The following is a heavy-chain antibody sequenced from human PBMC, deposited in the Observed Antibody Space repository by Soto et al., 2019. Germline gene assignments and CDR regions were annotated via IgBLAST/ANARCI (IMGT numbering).Heavy chain of an antibody. Sequence: ASVKVSCKASGYNFSSYGYAWVRQVPGQGLEWMGWISAYNGDTNYAQKFQDRVTLTTDTSTTTAYMELRNLGSDDTAVYYCARSGAYCTSITCLFDSFWGLGTLVTGSS. CDR2: ISAYNGDT. V-gene: IGHV1-18*01. CDR3: ARSGAYCTSITCLFDSF. J-gene: IGHJ4*02. CDR1: GYNFSSYG. D-gene: IGHD2-8*01.